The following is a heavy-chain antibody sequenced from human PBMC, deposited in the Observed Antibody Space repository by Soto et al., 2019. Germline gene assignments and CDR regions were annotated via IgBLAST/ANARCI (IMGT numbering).Heavy chain of an antibody. CDR1: GFTFSGYG. J-gene: IGHJ4*02. V-gene: IGHV3-23*01. CDR2: ISGSGDNT. Sequence: GGSLRLSCAASGFTFSGYGMGWVRQAPGKGPEWVSGISGSGDNTYYADSVKGRFTISRDNSKNMVYLQMKSLTAEDTAVYYCATDGITGTSYFDYWGLGTLVTVSS. CDR3: ATDGITGTSYFDY. D-gene: IGHD1-20*01.